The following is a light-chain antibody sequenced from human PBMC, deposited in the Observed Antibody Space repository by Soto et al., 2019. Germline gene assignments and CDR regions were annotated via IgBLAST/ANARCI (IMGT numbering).Light chain of an antibody. J-gene: IGLJ2*01. CDR1: SSNIGAGYD. V-gene: IGLV1-40*01. CDR3: QSYDSSLSGSRV. Sequence: QSVLTQPPSVSGAPGQRVTISCTGSSSNIGAGYDVHWYQQLPGTAPKLLIYGNSNRSSGVPDRFSGSKSGTSASLAITGLQPDDEADYYCQSYDSSLSGSRVFGGGTPLTLL. CDR2: GNS.